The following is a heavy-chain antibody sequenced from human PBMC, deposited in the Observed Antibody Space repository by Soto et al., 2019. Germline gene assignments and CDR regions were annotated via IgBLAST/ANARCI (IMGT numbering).Heavy chain of an antibody. D-gene: IGHD3-10*01. CDR1: GGSISSGSYY. CDR3: ARQGYYGSGSYYKFRWFDP. CDR2: IYYSGST. V-gene: IGHV4-39*01. J-gene: IGHJ5*02. Sequence: SETLSLTCTVSGGSISSGSYYWGWIRQPPGKGLEWIASIYYSGSTYYNPSLKSRVTIFVDTSKNQFSLKLSSVTAADTALYYCARQGYYGSGSYYKFRWFDPWGQGTLVTVS.